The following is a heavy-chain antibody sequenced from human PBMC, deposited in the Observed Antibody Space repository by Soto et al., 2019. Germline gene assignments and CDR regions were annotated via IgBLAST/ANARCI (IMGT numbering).Heavy chain of an antibody. CDR3: ATGRGYAWPYYMDV. CDR2: IIPILGRA. Sequence: SVKVSCKASGGIFSSYTISWVRQAPGQGLEWMGRIIPILGRANYAQKFQGRVTITADKSTSTAYMELSSLRSEDTAVYYCATGRGYAWPYYMDVWGKGTTVTVSS. CDR1: GGIFSSYT. D-gene: IGHD2-2*01. V-gene: IGHV1-69*02. J-gene: IGHJ6*03.